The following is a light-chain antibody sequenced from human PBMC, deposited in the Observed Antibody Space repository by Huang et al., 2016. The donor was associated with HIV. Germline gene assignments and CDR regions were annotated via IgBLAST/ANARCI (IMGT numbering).Light chain of an antibody. J-gene: IGKJ4*01. CDR3: QQRRSWPLT. Sequence: EIVLTQSPATLSLSLGERATLSCRASEDIYNYIVWYHKRHGQAPRLLISEASKRVTGIAARLSGGGSGTDFMLTSNSLEPEDFAVYYCQQRRSWPLTFGGGTKVEIK. CDR1: EDIYNY. V-gene: IGKV3-11*01. CDR2: EAS.